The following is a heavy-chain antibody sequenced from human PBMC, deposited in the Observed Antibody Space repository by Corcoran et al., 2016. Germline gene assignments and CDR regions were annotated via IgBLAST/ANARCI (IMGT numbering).Heavy chain of an antibody. Sequence: QVQLVQSGAEVKKPGASVKVSCKASGYTFTSYYMHWVRQAPGQGLEWMGIINPSGGSTSYAQKFQGRVTMTRDTSTSTVYMELSSLRSEDTAVYYCARDPDCSSTSCYTSYYYYGMDVWGQGTTVTVSS. CDR1: GYTFTSYY. V-gene: IGHV1-46*01. CDR2: INPSGGST. J-gene: IGHJ6*02. CDR3: ARDPDCSSTSCYTSYYYYGMDV. D-gene: IGHD2-2*02.